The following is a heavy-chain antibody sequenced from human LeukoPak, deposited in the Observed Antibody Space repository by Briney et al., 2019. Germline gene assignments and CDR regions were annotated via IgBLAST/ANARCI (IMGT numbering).Heavy chain of an antibody. CDR1: GFTFSSYA. V-gene: IGHV3-23*01. D-gene: IGHD5-24*01. J-gene: IGHJ4*02. CDR2: ISGSGGSI. Sequence: GGSLRLSCAASGFTFSSYAMSWVRQAPGKGLEWVSGISGSGGSIRYADSVKGRFIIPRDNSKNTLYLQMNSLRAEDTAVYYCAKGGDGYNYYFDYWGQETLVTVSS. CDR3: AKGGDGYNYYFDY.